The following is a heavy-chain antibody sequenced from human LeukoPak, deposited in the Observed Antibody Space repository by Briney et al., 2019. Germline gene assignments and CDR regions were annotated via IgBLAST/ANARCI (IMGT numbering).Heavy chain of an antibody. J-gene: IGHJ6*02. Sequence: PGGSLRLSCAASGFSFRSYWMSWVRQAPGKGLEWVANIKPDGSGRDCVDSLKGRFTISRDNGKNLVSLQMNSLTADDTAVYYCARMPLSSGYDYYYYGMDVWGQGTTVTVSS. CDR2: IKPDGSGR. CDR1: GFSFRSYW. CDR3: ARMPLSSGYDYYYYGMDV. V-gene: IGHV3-7*01. D-gene: IGHD5-12*01.